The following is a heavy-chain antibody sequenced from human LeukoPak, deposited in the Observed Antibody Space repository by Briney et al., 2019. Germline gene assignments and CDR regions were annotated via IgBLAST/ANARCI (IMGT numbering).Heavy chain of an antibody. CDR2: INPYSADT. CDR1: GYTFTVYY. J-gene: IGHJ6*03. Sequence: ASVKVSCKASGYTFTVYYMHWVRQAPGQGLEWLGWINPYSADTNYAQKLQGRVTMTTDTSTSTAYMELRSLRSDDTAVYYCARRTYYYYYYMDVWGKGTTVTISS. V-gene: IGHV1-18*04. CDR3: ARRTYYYYYYMDV.